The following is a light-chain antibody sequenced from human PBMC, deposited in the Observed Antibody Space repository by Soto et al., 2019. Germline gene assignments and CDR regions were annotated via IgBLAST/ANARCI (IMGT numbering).Light chain of an antibody. Sequence: QSVLTQPPSASGSPGQSVAISCTGTSSYVGAYDYVSWYQQHPGKDPKIMIYEINKRPSGVPDRFSGSKSGNTASLTVSGLQAEDEADYYCSSFAGSNNFPYVFGTGTKV. J-gene: IGLJ1*01. V-gene: IGLV2-8*01. CDR2: EIN. CDR1: SSYVGAYDY. CDR3: SSFAGSNNFPYV.